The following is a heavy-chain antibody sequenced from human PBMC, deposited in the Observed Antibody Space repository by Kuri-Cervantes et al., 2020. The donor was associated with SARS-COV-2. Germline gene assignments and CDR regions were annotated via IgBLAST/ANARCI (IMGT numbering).Heavy chain of an antibody. CDR1: GYSISSGYY. V-gene: IGHV4-38-2*02. Sequence: SETLSLTCAVSGYSISSGYYWGWIRQPPGKGLEWIGSIYHSGSTYYNPSLKRRVTISVDTSKNQFPLKLSSVTAADTAVYYCARDKFEMATIPDAFDIWGQGTMVTVSS. CDR3: ARDKFEMATIPDAFDI. J-gene: IGHJ3*02. CDR2: IYHSGST. D-gene: IGHD5-24*01.